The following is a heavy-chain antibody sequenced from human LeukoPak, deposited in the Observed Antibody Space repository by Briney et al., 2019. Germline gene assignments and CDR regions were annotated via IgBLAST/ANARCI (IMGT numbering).Heavy chain of an antibody. Sequence: GGSLRLSCAASGFTFSSHWMHWVRQVPGKGLMWVSRINGDGSRIHYGDSVKGRFTISRDNAKNTLYLQMTSLRGDDTAIYFCARDALGGRTKFDSWGHGSLVTVSS. CDR1: GFTFSSHW. CDR3: ARDALGGRTKFDS. V-gene: IGHV3-74*01. J-gene: IGHJ4*01. CDR2: INGDGSRI. D-gene: IGHD3-16*01.